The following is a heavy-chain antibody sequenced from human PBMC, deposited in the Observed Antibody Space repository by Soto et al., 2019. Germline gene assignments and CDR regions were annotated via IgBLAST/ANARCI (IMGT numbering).Heavy chain of an antibody. CDR3: AKKHYYSTPEYYYYGMDV. Sequence: EVQLLESGGGLAQPGGSRRLSCAASGFTFSSYAMSWVRQAPGKGLEWVSAISGSGGSTYYADSVKGRFTISRDNSKNTRYLQMNSLRAEDTAVYYCAKKHYYSTPEYYYYGMDVWGQGTTVTVSS. CDR1: GFTFSSYA. J-gene: IGHJ6*02. CDR2: ISGSGGST. V-gene: IGHV3-23*01. D-gene: IGHD4-4*01.